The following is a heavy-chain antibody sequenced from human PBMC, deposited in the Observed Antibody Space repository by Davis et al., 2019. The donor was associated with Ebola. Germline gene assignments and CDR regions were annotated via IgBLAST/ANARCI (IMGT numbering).Heavy chain of an antibody. J-gene: IGHJ6*03. Sequence: SVKVSCKASGYTFTGYYMHWVRQAPGQGLEWMGGIIPIFGTANYAQKFQGRVTITADESTSTAYMELSSLRSEDTAVYYCARTRIAARSGYYYYYYMDVWGKGTTVTVSS. D-gene: IGHD6-6*01. V-gene: IGHV1-69*13. CDR2: IIPIFGTA. CDR3: ARTRIAARSGYYYYYYMDV. CDR1: GYTFTGYY.